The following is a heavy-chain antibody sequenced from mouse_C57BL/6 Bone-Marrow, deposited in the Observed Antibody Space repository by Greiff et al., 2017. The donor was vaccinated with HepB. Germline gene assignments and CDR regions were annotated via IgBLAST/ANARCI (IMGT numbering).Heavy chain of an antibody. CDR1: GFTFSDYY. CDR2: ISNGGGST. V-gene: IGHV5-12*01. J-gene: IGHJ2*01. CDR3: ARLGSTMSFDY. D-gene: IGHD2-4*01. Sequence: DVQLVESGGGLVQPGGSLKLSCAASGFTFSDYYMYWVRQTPEKRLEWVAYISNGGGSTYYPDTVKGRFTISRDNAKNTLYLQMSRLKSEDTAMYYCARLGSTMSFDYWGQGTTLTVSS.